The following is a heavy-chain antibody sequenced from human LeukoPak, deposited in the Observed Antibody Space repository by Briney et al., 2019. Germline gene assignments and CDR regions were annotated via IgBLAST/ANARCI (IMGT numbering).Heavy chain of an antibody. V-gene: IGHV3-48*01. D-gene: IGHD5-18*01. CDR3: ARARGYSYGYSDY. J-gene: IGHJ4*02. CDR1: GFTFSSYS. CDR2: ISSSSII. Sequence: GGSLRLSCAGSGFTFSSYSMNWVRQAPGKGLEWVSYISSSSIIDYADSVKGRFTISRDNAKNSLYLQMNSLRAEDTAVYYCARARGYSYGYSDYWGRGTLVTVSS.